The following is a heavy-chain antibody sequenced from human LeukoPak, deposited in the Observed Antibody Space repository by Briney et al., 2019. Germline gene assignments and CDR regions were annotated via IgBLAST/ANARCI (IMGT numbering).Heavy chain of an antibody. V-gene: IGHV3-53*04. Sequence: GGSLRLSCAASGFTVSSNYMGWVRQAPGKGLEWVSVIYSGGSTYYADSVKGRFTISRHNSKNTLYLQMNSLRAEDTAVYYCARGSPRGDDDYWGQGTLVTVSS. J-gene: IGHJ4*02. D-gene: IGHD4-17*01. CDR3: ARGSPRGDDDY. CDR2: IYSGGST. CDR1: GFTVSSNY.